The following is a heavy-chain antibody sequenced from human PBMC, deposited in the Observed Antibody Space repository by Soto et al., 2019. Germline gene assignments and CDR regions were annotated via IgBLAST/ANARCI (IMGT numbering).Heavy chain of an antibody. D-gene: IGHD1-1*01. V-gene: IGHV4-34*01. Sequence: QVQLQQWGAGLLKPSETLSLTCAAYGESLSTYFWSWIRQPPGKGLEWIGEDNYSGGRTIYNPSLESRVTISVSTSRDQFSLQLRSVTAADTAVYYCARGRHYKWTFGGQGTLVTVSS. J-gene: IGHJ4*02. CDR3: ARGRHYKWTF. CDR2: DNYSGGRT. CDR1: GESLSTYF.